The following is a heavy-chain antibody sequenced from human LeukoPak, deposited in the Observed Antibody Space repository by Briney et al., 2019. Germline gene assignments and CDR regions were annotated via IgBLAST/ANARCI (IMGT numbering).Heavy chain of an antibody. CDR3: ARHRGGSSPSVFDS. V-gene: IGHV4-39*01. D-gene: IGHD2-15*01. J-gene: IGHJ4*02. Sequence: SETLSLTCTVSGGSVSSSSYYWGWIRQPPGKGLEGIGSVYYSGSTYYNPSLKSRVTISVDTSKNQFSLKMSSVTAADTTLFYCARHRGGSSPSVFDSWGQGTLVTVSS. CDR1: GGSVSSSSYY. CDR2: VYYSGST.